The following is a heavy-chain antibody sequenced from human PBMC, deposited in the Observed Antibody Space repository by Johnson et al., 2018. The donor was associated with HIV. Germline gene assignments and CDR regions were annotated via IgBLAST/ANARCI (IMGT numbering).Heavy chain of an antibody. D-gene: IGHD3-16*01. Sequence: QVQLVESGGGVVQPGRSLKLSCAASGFTFSTYAMHWVRQAPGKGLEWVAVISYHGTTKYYADSVKGRFTISRDNSKNTLYLQMDSLRVDDTAVYYCARDEQRSLGGTVGYDAFDIWGLGTMLTVSS. J-gene: IGHJ3*02. CDR2: ISYHGTTK. V-gene: IGHV3-30-3*01. CDR1: GFTFSTYA. CDR3: ARDEQRSLGGTVGYDAFDI.